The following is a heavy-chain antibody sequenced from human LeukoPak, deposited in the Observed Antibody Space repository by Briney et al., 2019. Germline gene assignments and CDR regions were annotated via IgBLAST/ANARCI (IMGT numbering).Heavy chain of an antibody. CDR1: GGYISSYY. D-gene: IGHD1-26*01. CDR2: VYYTGST. V-gene: IGHV4-59*01. Sequence: SETLSLTCTVSGGYISSYYWSWIRQPPGEGLEWIGYVYYTGSTNYNPSLKSRVTISVDTSKNQFSLKLSSVTAADTAVYYCAREAWGPRRYSGSYYSMDVWGKGTTVTISS. CDR3: AREAWGPRRYSGSYYSMDV. J-gene: IGHJ6*04.